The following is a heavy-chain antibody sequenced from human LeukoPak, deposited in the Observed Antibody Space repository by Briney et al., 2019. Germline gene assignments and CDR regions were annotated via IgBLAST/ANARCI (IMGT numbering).Heavy chain of an antibody. Sequence: GGSLRLSCAASGFTFSSYAMSWVRQAPGKGLERVSAISGSGGSTYYADSVKGRFTISRDNSKNTLYLQMNSLRAEDTAVYYCAKDRLLLVGATVFILDAFDIWGQGTMVTASS. CDR3: AKDRLLLVGATVFILDAFDI. D-gene: IGHD1-26*01. V-gene: IGHV3-23*01. CDR1: GFTFSSYA. J-gene: IGHJ3*02. CDR2: ISGSGGST.